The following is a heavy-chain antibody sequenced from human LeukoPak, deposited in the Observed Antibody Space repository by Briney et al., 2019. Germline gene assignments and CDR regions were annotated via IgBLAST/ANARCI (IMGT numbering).Heavy chain of an antibody. D-gene: IGHD6-19*01. V-gene: IGHV1-18*01. J-gene: IGHJ4*02. CDR2: ISCYNGDT. CDR1: GYTFTHHG. Sequence: ASVKVPCKAAGYTFTHHGISWVRQAPGQGLEWMGWISCYNGDTNYAQKSQGRVTISTDTSTSTAYLELTGLRSDDTAVYYCMRDPTNTSGRYAYFDYWGQGTLVTVSS. CDR3: MRDPTNTSGRYAYFDY.